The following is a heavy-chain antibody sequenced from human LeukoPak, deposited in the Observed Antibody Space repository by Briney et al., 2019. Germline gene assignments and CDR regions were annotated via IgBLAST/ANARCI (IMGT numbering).Heavy chain of an antibody. V-gene: IGHV4-59*01. CDR2: IYYSGST. D-gene: IGHD3-16*02. J-gene: IGHJ3*02. CDR3: ARGDYVWGSYRYSNAFDI. CDR1: GGSISSYY. Sequence: SETLSLTCTVSGGSISSYYWSWIRQPPGKGLEWIGYIYYSGSTNYNPSLKSRVTISVDTSKNQFSLKLSSVTAADAAVYYCARGDYVWGSYRYSNAFDIWGQGTMVTVSS.